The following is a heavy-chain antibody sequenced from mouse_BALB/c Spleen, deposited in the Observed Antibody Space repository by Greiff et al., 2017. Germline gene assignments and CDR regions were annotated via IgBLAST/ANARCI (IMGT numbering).Heavy chain of an antibody. J-gene: IGHJ3*01. CDR3: TRGETARATSFAY. CDR1: GFTFSSYT. D-gene: IGHD3-2*01. V-gene: IGHV5-6-4*01. CDR2: ISSGGSYT. Sequence: EVMLVESGGGLVKPGGSLKLSCAASGFTFSSYTMSWVRQTPEKRLEWVATISSGGSYTYYPDSEKGRFTISRDNAKNTLYLQMSSLKSEDTAMYYCTRGETARATSFAYWGQGTLVTVSA.